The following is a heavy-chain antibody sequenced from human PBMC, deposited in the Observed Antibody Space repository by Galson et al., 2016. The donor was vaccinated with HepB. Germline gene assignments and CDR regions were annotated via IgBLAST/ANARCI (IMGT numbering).Heavy chain of an antibody. CDR1: GFTFSTYS. CDR2: ISSSGAYI. D-gene: IGHD3-3*01. CDR3: ARGPSRVFWSGYFH. J-gene: IGHJ4*02. Sequence: SLRLSCAVSGFTFSTYSMNWVRQAPGKGLEWVSSISSSGAYIYYADSLKGRFTISRDNANSSLYLQMNSLRAEDTAIYYCARGPSRVFWSGYFHWGQGTLVTVSS. V-gene: IGHV3-21*01.